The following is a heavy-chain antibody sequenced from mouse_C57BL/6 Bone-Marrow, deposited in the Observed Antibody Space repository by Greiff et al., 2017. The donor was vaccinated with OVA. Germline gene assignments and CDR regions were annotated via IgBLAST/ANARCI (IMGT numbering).Heavy chain of an antibody. Sequence: ESGPGLVKPSQSLSLTCSVTGYSITSGYYWNWIRQFPGNKLEWMGYISYDGSNNYNPSLKNRISITRDTSKNQFFLKLNSVTTEDTATYCCARERGVGLRTWFAYWGQGTLVTVSA. CDR3: ARERGVGLRTWFAY. D-gene: IGHD2-4*01. J-gene: IGHJ3*01. CDR1: GYSITSGYY. CDR2: ISYDGSN. V-gene: IGHV3-6*01.